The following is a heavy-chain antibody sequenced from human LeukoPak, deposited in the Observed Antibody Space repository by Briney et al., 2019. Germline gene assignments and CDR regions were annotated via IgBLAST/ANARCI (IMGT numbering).Heavy chain of an antibody. D-gene: IGHD2-15*01. Sequence: PSETLSLTCAVFGGSFSGYHWSWIRQPPGKGLEWIGRMYTSGSANYNPSLKSRVTISVDTSKNQFSLKLSSVTAADTAVYYCARETRSGGSLLRGNWFDPWGQGTLVTVSS. CDR1: GGSFSGYH. CDR2: MYTSGSA. V-gene: IGHV4-4*07. CDR3: ARETRSGGSLLRGNWFDP. J-gene: IGHJ5*02.